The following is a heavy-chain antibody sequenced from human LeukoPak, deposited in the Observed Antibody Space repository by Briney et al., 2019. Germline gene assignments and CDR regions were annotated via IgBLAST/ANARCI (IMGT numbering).Heavy chain of an antibody. Sequence: GGSLRLSCAASGFTFDDYGMSWVRQAPGKGLEWVSGINWNGGSTGYADSVKGRFTISRDNAKNSLYLQMNSLRAEDTALYYCAREYGRRITMIVVVEHFDYWGQGTLVTVSS. J-gene: IGHJ4*02. CDR2: INWNGGST. D-gene: IGHD3-22*01. V-gene: IGHV3-20*04. CDR3: AREYGRRITMIVVVEHFDY. CDR1: GFTFDDYG.